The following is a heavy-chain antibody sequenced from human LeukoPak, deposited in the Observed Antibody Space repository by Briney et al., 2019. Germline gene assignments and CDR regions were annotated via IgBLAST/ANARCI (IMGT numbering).Heavy chain of an antibody. D-gene: IGHD3-10*01. CDR3: ARSALDTSGSYYIPQPFDY. Sequence: SQTLSLTCTVSGGSISTYFWSWIRQPPGKGLEWIGYVYYSGSTNYNPSLKSRVTMSVDTSKNQFSLKLTSVTAADTAVYYCARSALDTSGSYYIPQPFDYWGQGALVTVSS. CDR2: VYYSGST. J-gene: IGHJ4*02. CDR1: GGSISTYF. V-gene: IGHV4-59*01.